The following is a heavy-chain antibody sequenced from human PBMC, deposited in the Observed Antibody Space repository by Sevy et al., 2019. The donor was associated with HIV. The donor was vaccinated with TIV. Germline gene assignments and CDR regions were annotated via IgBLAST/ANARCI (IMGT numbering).Heavy chain of an antibody. V-gene: IGHV1-24*01. CDR1: GYTLTELS. Sequence: ASLKVSCKVSGYTLTELSMHWVRQAPGKGLEWMGGFDPEDGETIYAQKFQGRVTMTEDTSTDTAYMELSSLRSEDTAVYYCATGNYYDSSGYYYIYFQHWGQGTLVTVSS. CDR3: ATGNYYDSSGYYYIYFQH. CDR2: FDPEDGET. J-gene: IGHJ1*01. D-gene: IGHD3-22*01.